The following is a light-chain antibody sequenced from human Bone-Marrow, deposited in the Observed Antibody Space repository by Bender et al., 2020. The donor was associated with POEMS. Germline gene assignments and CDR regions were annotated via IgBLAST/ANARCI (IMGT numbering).Light chain of an antibody. V-gene: IGLV2-23*01. CDR1: SSDGGSYNL. CDR3: CSYAGGGTYV. J-gene: IGLJ1*01. CDR2: VDS. Sequence: QSALTQPASVSGSPGQSITISCTGTSSDGGSYNLVSWYQQHPGKAPKLMIYVDSKRPSGVSDRFSGSKSGNTASLTISGLQAEDEADYYCCSYAGGGTYVFGTGTKVTVI.